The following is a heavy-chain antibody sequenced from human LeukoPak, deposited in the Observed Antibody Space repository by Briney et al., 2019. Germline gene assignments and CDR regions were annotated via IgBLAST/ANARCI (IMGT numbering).Heavy chain of an antibody. D-gene: IGHD5-18*01. CDR2: ISYDGSDK. J-gene: IGHJ4*02. V-gene: IGHV3-30*18. Sequence: GSLRLSCAASGFTFSSYGMHWVRQAPGKGLEWVAVISYDGSDKYSADSVKGRFTISRDNSKNTLYLQMNSLRAEDTAVYYCAKNAHYQGYSYGGIDYWGQGTLVTVSS. CDR1: GFTFSSYG. CDR3: AKNAHYQGYSYGGIDY.